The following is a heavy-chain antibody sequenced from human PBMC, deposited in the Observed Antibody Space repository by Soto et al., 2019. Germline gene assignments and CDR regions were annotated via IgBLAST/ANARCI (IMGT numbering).Heavy chain of an antibody. CDR1: GFTFSNAW. CDR2: IKSKTDGGTT. CDR3: TLADIVVVVAATHSDY. Sequence: GGSLRLSCAASGFTFSNAWMSWVRQAPGKGLEWVGRIKSKTDGGTTDYAAPVKGRFTISRDDSKNTLYLQMNSLKTEDTAVYYCTLADIVVVVAATHSDYWGQGTLVTVSS. V-gene: IGHV3-15*01. J-gene: IGHJ4*02. D-gene: IGHD2-15*01.